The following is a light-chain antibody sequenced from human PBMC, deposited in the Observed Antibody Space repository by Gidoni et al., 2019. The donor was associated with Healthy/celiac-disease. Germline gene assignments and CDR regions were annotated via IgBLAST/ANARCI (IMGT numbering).Light chain of an antibody. V-gene: IGLV3-1*01. J-gene: IGLJ2*01. Sequence: SYELTPPPSVSVSPGQTASITCSGDKLGDKYACWSQQKPGQSPVLVIYQDSKRPSGIPERFSGSNSGNTATLTISGTQAMDEADYYCQAWDSSTAGVFGGGTKLTVL. CDR2: QDS. CDR1: KLGDKY. CDR3: QAWDSSTAGV.